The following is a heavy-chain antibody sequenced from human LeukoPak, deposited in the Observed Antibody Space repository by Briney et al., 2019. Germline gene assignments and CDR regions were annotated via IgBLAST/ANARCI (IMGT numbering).Heavy chain of an antibody. CDR3: ARGGYQLLRKGYFDY. CDR2: ISSSSSYI. J-gene: IGHJ4*02. CDR1: GFPYNCYS. D-gene: IGHD2-2*01. Sequence: GGPLPLSCAASGFPYNCYSLMWLRPAPGKGRAWVSWISSSSSYIQYADSVKGRFTISRDNVKTSLYLQMNSLSAEDTAVYYCARGGYQLLRKGYFDYWGQGTLVTVSS. V-gene: IGHV3-21*01.